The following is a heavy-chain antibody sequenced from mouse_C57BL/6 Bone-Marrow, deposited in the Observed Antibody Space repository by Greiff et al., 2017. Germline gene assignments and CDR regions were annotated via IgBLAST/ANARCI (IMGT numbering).Heavy chain of an antibody. CDR1: GYTFTGYW. CDR2: ILPGSGST. Sequence: VKLQQSGAELMKPGASVKLSCKATGYTFTGYWIEWVKQRPGHGLEWIGEILPGSGSTNYNEKFKGKATLTADTSSNTAYMQLRSLTTEDSAIYYCARAYYVSRYFDVWGTGTTVTVSS. D-gene: IGHD1-1*01. V-gene: IGHV1-9*01. J-gene: IGHJ1*03. CDR3: ARAYYVSRYFDV.